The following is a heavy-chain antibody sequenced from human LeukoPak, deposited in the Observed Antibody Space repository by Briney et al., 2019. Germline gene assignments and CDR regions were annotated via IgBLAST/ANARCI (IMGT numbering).Heavy chain of an antibody. CDR3: ARGDAAMEYWYFDL. Sequence: GASVTVSCTASGGTFSSYAISWVRQAPGQGLEWMGRIIPILGIANYAQKFQGRVTITADKSTSTAYMELSSLRSEDTAVYYCARGDAAMEYWYFDLWGRGTLVTVSS. CDR2: IIPILGIA. V-gene: IGHV1-69*10. D-gene: IGHD5-18*01. J-gene: IGHJ2*01. CDR1: GGTFSSYA.